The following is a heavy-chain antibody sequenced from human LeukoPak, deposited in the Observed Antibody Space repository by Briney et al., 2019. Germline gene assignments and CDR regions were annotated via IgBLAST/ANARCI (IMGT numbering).Heavy chain of an antibody. CDR2: INHSGST. D-gene: IGHD3-9*01. Sequence: SETPSLTCAVYGGSFSGYYWSWIRQPPGKGLEWIGEINHSGSTNYNPSLKSRVTISVDTSKNQFSLKLSSVTAADTAVYYCARDYDVLTAYPPTQLFDPWGQGTLVTVSS. CDR3: ARDYDVLTAYPPTQLFDP. J-gene: IGHJ5*02. CDR1: GGSFSGYY. V-gene: IGHV4-34*01.